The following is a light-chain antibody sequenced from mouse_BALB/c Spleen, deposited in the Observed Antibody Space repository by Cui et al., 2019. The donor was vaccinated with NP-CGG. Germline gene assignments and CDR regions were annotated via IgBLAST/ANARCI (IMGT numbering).Light chain of an antibody. Sequence: QAVVPPYSALTTSPAHTFTLTCRSNTGDVITSNYANWVQEKPDHFFTGLIGGTNNRAPGVPARFSGSLIGDKAALTITGAQTEDEAIYFCALWYSNHWVFGGGTKLTVL. CDR3: ALWYSNHWV. V-gene: IGLV1*01. CDR2: GTN. J-gene: IGLJ1*01. CDR1: TGDVITSNY.